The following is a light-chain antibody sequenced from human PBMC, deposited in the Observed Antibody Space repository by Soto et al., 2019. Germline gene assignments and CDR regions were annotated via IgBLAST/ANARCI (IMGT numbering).Light chain of an antibody. CDR2: DAS. V-gene: IGKV3-15*01. Sequence: EVVMTQSPATLSVSPGERASLSCRASQSIIRNLAWYQQKPGQAPRLVIYDASTRATGIPARFSGSGSGTELTLTLSSLQSEDFAVYYCQQYNNWPPTFGGGTKVEIK. CDR1: QSIIRN. J-gene: IGKJ4*01. CDR3: QQYNNWPPT.